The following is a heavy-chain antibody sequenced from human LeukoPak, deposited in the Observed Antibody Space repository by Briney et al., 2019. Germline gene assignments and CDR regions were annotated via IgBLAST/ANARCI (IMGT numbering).Heavy chain of an antibody. CDR3: ARDCRQLVLYYYYYGMDV. J-gene: IGHJ6*02. CDR1: GFTFSSYS. V-gene: IGHV3-21*01. D-gene: IGHD6-13*01. Sequence: GGSLRLSCAASGFTFSSYSMNWVRQAPGKGLEWVSSISSSSNYIYYADSVKGRFTISRDNAKNSLYLQMNSLRAEDTAVYYCARDCRQLVLYYYYYGMDVWGQGTTVTVSS. CDR2: ISSSSNYI.